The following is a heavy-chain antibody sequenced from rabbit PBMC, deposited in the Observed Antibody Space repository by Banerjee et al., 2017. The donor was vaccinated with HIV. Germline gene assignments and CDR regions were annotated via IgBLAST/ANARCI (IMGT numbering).Heavy chain of an antibody. CDR3: ARRVGGAGHFDL. V-gene: IGHV1S40*01. Sequence: QSLEESGGDLVQPEGSLTLTCKASGIDFSRYYYMCWVRQAPGKGLEWIVCIYTGDDNTYYASWAKGRFTISKTSTTVTLQMTSLTAADTATYFCARRVGGAGHFDLWGPGTLVTVS. J-gene: IGHJ4*01. CDR1: GIDFSRYYY. CDR2: IYTGDDNT. D-gene: IGHD4-2*01.